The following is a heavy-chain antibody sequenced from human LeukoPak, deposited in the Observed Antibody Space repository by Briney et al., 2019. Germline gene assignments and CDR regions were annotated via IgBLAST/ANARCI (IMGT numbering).Heavy chain of an antibody. CDR1: GFPFIEYS. CDR2: IGIDSGNT. V-gene: IGHV3-48*01. J-gene: IGHJ4*02. Sequence: GGSLRLSCTASGFPFIEYSMNWVRQAPGKGLEWISYIGIDSGNTKYADSVRGRFTISADKAKNSLYLQMNSLQVEDTAVYYCARDHNYAFDNWGQGTLVSVAS. CDR3: ARDHNYAFDN. D-gene: IGHD1-1*01.